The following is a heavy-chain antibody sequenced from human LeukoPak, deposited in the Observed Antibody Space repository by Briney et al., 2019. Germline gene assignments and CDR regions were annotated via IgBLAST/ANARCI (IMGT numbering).Heavy chain of an antibody. V-gene: IGHV5-10-1*01. CDR1: GYSFTSYW. D-gene: IGHD3-22*01. J-gene: IGHJ4*02. Sequence: PGESLRISCKGSGYSFTSYWISWVRQMPGKGLGWMGRIDPSHSYTNYSPSFQGHVTISADKSISTAYLQWSSLKASDTAMYYCARNYYDSSGYYVYWYYWGQGTLVTVSS. CDR2: IDPSHSYT. CDR3: ARNYYDSSGYYVYWYY.